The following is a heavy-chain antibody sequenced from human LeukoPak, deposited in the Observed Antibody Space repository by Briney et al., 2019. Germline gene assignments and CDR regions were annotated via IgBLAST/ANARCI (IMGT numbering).Heavy chain of an antibody. J-gene: IGHJ4*02. D-gene: IGHD5-18*01. CDR2: INPSGGST. V-gene: IGHV1-46*01. CDR3: ASSGYSYGYHY. Sequence: GASVKVSCKASGYTFTSYYMHWVRQAPGRGLEWMGIINPSGGSTSYAQKFQGRVTMTRDTSTSTVYMELSSLRSEDTAVYYCASSGYSYGYHYWGQGTLVTVSS. CDR1: GYTFTSYY.